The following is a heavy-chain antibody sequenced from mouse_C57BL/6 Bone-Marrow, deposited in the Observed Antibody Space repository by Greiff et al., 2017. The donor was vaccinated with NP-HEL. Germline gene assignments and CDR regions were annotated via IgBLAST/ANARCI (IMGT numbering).Heavy chain of an antibody. V-gene: IGHV1-52*01. CDR2: IDPSDSET. Sequence: QVQLQQPGAELVRPGSSVKLSCKASGYTFTSYWMHWVKQRPIQGLEWIGNIDPSDSETHYNQKFKDKATLTVDKSSSTAYMQLSSLTSEDSAVYYCARRATSSWFADWGQGALVTVSA. CDR3: ARRATSSWFAD. CDR1: GYTFTSYW. D-gene: IGHD6-1*01. J-gene: IGHJ3*01.